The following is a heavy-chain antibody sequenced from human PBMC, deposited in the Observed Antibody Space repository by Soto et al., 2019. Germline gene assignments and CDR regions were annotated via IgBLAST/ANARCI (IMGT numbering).Heavy chain of an antibody. CDR3: ARDWNFSIDH. V-gene: IGHV3-48*02. J-gene: IGHJ4*02. Sequence: EVQLVESGGGLVQPGGSLRLSCAASGFIFSTYNVHWVRQSPGKGLEWISYINSGSSVIHYTDSVKGRFTISRDNAKDSVFLQMNSLRDEDTAMYYCARDWNFSIDHCGQGTLVTVSS. CDR2: INSGSSVI. CDR1: GFIFSTYN. D-gene: IGHD1-7*01.